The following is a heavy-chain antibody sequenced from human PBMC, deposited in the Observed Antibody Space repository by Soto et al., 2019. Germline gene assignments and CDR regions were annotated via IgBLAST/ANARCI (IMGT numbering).Heavy chain of an antibody. V-gene: IGHV3-11*01. J-gene: IGHJ4*02. CDR1: GFTFSDYY. Sequence: GSLRLSCAASGFTFSDYYMSWIRQAPGKGLEWVSYISSSGSTIYYADSVKGRFTITRDNAKNSLYLQMNSLRAEDTAVYYCARGFQMGYCSSTSCYVFDYWGQGTLVTVSS. D-gene: IGHD2-2*01. CDR3: ARGFQMGYCSSTSCYVFDY. CDR2: ISSSGSTI.